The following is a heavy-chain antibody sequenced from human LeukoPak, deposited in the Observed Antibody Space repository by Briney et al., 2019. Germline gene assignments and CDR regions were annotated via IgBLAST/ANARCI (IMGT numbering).Heavy chain of an antibody. J-gene: IGHJ4*02. Sequence: SETLSLTCTVSGGSISSSSYYWGWIRQPPGKGLEWIGSIYYSGSTYYNPSLKSRVTISVDTSKNQFSLKLSSVTAADTAVYYCARREGLLFDYWGPGTLVTVSS. D-gene: IGHD2-21*02. CDR1: GGSISSSSYY. V-gene: IGHV4-39*01. CDR2: IYYSGST. CDR3: ARREGLLFDY.